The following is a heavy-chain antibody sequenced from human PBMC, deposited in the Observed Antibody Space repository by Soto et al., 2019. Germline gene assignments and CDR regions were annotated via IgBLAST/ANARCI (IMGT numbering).Heavy chain of an antibody. CDR3: ERSRVLKNWFDP. V-gene: IGHV3-30-3*01. D-gene: IGHD3-10*01. Sequence: QVQLVESGGGVVQPGRSLRLSCAASGFTFSSYAMHWVGQAPGKGLEWVAVISYDVSNKYYADSVKGRFTISRDNSKNTLYLQMNSLRAEDTAVYYGERSRVLKNWFDPWGQGTLVTVSS. CDR1: GFTFSSYA. J-gene: IGHJ5*02. CDR2: ISYDVSNK.